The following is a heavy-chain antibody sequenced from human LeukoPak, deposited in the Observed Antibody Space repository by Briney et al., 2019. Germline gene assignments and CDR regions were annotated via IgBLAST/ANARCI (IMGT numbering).Heavy chain of an antibody. CDR3: AKGGYDYIEIGYFDY. D-gene: IGHD5-12*01. Sequence: GGSVTLLCAASGLTLNKYAMLGPRHARGKALECVSVVIGSSDNTEYADSEKGRHTIYRDISKNTLYPQMNRLRGEDTAIYFCAKGGYDYIEIGYFDYWGQGTPVTVAS. J-gene: IGHJ4*02. CDR1: GLTLNKYA. V-gene: IGHV3-23*01. CDR2: VIGSSDNT.